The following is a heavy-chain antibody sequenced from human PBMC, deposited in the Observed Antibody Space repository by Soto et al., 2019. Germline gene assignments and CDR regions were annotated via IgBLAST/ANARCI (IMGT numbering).Heavy chain of an antibody. CDR1: GGSFSGYY. CDR2: INHSGST. Sequence: SETLSLTCAVYGGSFSGYYWSWIRQPPGKGLEWIGEINHSGSTNYNPSLKSRVTISVDTSKNQFSLKLSSVTAADTAVYYCARGVFDSDCSSTSCLTYFDYWGQGTLVTVSS. V-gene: IGHV4-34*01. D-gene: IGHD2-2*01. CDR3: ARGVFDSDCSSTSCLTYFDY. J-gene: IGHJ4*02.